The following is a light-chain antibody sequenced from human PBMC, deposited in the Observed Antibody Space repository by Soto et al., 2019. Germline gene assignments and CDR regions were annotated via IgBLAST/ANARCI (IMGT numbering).Light chain of an antibody. J-gene: IGLJ3*02. Sequence: QSALTQPASVSGSPGQSITISCTGTSSDVGSSNLVSWYQQHPGKAPKLMIYEGSERPSGVSDRFSGSKTGNTASLTISGLQAEDEGDYYCCSYAGSSTWVFGGGTKVTV. CDR1: SSDVGSSNL. CDR3: CSYAGSSTWV. CDR2: EGS. V-gene: IGLV2-23*01.